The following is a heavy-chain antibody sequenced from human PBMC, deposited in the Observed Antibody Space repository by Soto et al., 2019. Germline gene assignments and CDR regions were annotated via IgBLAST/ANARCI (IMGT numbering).Heavy chain of an antibody. Sequence: QGQLQQWGAGLLKPSETLSLTCAVYGGSFSGYYWSWIRQPPGKGREWIGEINHSGSTNYNPSLKSRVTISVDTSKNQFSLKLSSVTAADTAVYYCARQMVVVVAIGAFDIWGQGTMVTVSS. CDR3: ARQMVVVVAIGAFDI. V-gene: IGHV4-34*01. CDR2: INHSGST. CDR1: GGSFSGYY. D-gene: IGHD2-15*01. J-gene: IGHJ3*02.